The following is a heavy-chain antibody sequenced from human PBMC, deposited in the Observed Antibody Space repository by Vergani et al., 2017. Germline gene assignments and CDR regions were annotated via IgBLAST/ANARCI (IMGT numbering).Heavy chain of an antibody. J-gene: IGHJ4*02. CDR1: GFTFSSYA. CDR3: AKDRGWEGVFDY. V-gene: IGHV3-23*03. Sequence: EVQLVESGGGLVQPGGSLRLSCAASGFTFSSYAMSWVRQAPGKGLEWVSVIYSGGSSTYYADSVKGRFTISRDNSKNTLYLQMNSLRAEDTAVYYCAKDRGWEGVFDYWGQGTLVTVSS. D-gene: IGHD1-26*01. CDR2: IYSGGSST.